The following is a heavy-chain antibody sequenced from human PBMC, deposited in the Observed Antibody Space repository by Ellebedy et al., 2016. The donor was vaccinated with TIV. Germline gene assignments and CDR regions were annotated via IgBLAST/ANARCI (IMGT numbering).Heavy chain of an antibody. V-gene: IGHV4-39*01. CDR1: GGSISSSSYY. CDR2: IYYSGST. CDR3: ARRDVYWYFDL. Sequence: LRLSXTVSGGSISSSSYYWGWIRQPPGKGLEWIGSIYYSGSTYYNPSLKSRVTISVDTSKNQFSLKLSSVTAADTAVYYCARRDVYWYFDLWGRGTLVTVSS. J-gene: IGHJ2*01.